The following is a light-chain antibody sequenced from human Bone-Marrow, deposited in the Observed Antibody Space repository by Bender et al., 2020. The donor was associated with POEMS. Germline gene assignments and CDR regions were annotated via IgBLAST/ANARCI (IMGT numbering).Light chain of an antibody. CDR2: EGS. V-gene: IGLV2-14*02. CDR3: VAWDASLNGWV. J-gene: IGLJ3*02. Sequence: QSALTQPASVSGSPGQSITISCTGTSSDVGSHNLVSWYQKHPGKAPKLMIYEGSKRPSGVPDRFSGSKSGTSASLAITGLQSDDEAIYFCVAWDASLNGWVFGGGTKLTVL. CDR1: SSDVGSHNL.